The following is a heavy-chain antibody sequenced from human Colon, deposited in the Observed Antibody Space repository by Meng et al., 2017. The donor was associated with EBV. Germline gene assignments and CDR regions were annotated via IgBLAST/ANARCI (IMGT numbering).Heavy chain of an antibody. CDR2: VRYSGTA. CDR1: GGFLDNSDYF. D-gene: IGHD4-17*01. V-gene: IGHV4-39*01. CDR3: ARHVYGDSYGF. Sequence: HLHLRESGAGLLKPSETLSLTCTVSGGFLDNSDYFWDWIRQPPGKGLEWIGSVRYSGTAYYNPSLTSRVTISVDTSKNQFSLNLSSLTAADTAVYYCARHVYGDSYGFWGQGTLVTVSS. J-gene: IGHJ4*02.